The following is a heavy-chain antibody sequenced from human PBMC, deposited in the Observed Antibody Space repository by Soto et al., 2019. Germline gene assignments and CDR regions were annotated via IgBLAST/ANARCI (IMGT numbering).Heavy chain of an antibody. Sequence: PSETLSLTCTVSGDSMTSGDYSWSWIRQPPEKGREWLRYIYRTRNTHYSPSIKSRVSISQDRSKNQFPMELTSVDAADTAVYYCARGDYQYSIDDWGQGTLVTVSS. CDR1: GDSMTSGDYS. CDR2: IYRTRNT. J-gene: IGHJ4*02. CDR3: ARGDYQYSIDD. D-gene: IGHD2-2*01. V-gene: IGHV4-30-2*01.